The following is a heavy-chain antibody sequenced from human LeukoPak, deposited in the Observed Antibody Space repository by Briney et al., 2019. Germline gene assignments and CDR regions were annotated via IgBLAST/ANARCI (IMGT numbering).Heavy chain of an antibody. J-gene: IGHJ5*02. CDR3: ARVNEALGGWFDP. Sequence: SETLSLTCAVYGGSFSGYYWSWIRQPPGKGLEWIGEINHSGSTNYNPSLKSRVTISVDTSKNQFSLKLSSVTAADTAVYYCARVNEALGGWFDPWGQGTLVTVSS. CDR2: INHSGST. D-gene: IGHD1-26*01. V-gene: IGHV4-34*01. CDR1: GGSFSGYY.